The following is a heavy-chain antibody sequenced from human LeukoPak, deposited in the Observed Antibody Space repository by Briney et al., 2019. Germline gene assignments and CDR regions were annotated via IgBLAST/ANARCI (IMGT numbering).Heavy chain of an antibody. CDR2: INPSGGST. CDR1: GYTFTSYY. D-gene: IGHD6-19*01. J-gene: IGHJ2*01. Sequence: ASVKVSCKASGYTFTSYYMHWVRQAPGQGLEWMGIINPSGGSTSYAQKFQGRVTMTRDTSISTAYMELSRLRSDDTAVYYCARAHPSSGWVLRGLWGRGTLVTVSS. CDR3: ARAHPSSGWVLRGL. V-gene: IGHV1-46*01.